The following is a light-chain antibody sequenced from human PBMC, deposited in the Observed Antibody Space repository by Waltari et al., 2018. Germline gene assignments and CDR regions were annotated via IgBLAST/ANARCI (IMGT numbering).Light chain of an antibody. Sequence: QSVLTQPPSASGTPGQRVTISCSGSSSNIGSNYVYWYQQLPGTAPKLLIYRNNQRPSGVPARFSGSQSGTSASLAISGLRSEDEADYYCAAWDDSLSGPGVFGGGTKLTVL. CDR3: AAWDDSLSGPGV. CDR1: SSNIGSNY. V-gene: IGLV1-47*01. J-gene: IGLJ3*02. CDR2: RNN.